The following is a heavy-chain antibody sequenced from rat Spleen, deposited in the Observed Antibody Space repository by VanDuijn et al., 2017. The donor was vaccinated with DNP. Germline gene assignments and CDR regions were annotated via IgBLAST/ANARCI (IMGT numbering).Heavy chain of an antibody. J-gene: IGHJ4*01. D-gene: IGHD1-12*03. CDR3: ARGHYDGYYYVMDA. V-gene: IGHV2-30*01. Sequence: QVQLKESGPGLVQPSQTLSLTCTVSGFSLTSYNVHWVRQPTGKGLEWMGVIWTGGSTYYNSALKSRLSISRDTSKSQVFLKMNSLQTEDIATYYCARGHYDGYYYVMDAWGQGASVTVSS. CDR2: IWTGGST. CDR1: GFSLTSYN.